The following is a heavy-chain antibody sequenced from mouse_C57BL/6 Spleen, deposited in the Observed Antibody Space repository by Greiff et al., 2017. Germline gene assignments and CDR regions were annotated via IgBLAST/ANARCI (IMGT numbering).Heavy chain of an antibody. D-gene: IGHD1-1*01. V-gene: IGHV1-81*01. Sequence: QVQLQQSGAELARPGASVKLSCKASGYTFTSYGISWVKQRTGQGLEWIGEIYPRSGNTYYNEKFKGKATLTADKSSSTAYMELRSLTSEDSAVYFCARYEFTTVVATNCDYWGQGTTLTVSS. CDR3: ARYEFTTVVATNCDY. CDR1: GYTFTSYG. J-gene: IGHJ2*01. CDR2: IYPRSGNT.